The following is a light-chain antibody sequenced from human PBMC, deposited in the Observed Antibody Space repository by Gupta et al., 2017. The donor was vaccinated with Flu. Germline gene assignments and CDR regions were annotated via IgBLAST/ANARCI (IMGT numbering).Light chain of an antibody. J-gene: IGKJ4*01. V-gene: IGKV2-28*01. CDR2: LGS. CDR1: QSLLHSNGYNY. CDR3: RQRLHIPAS. Sequence: DVVMTQSPLSLPVTPGEPASISCRSSQSLLHSNGYNYLDWYLQKPGQSPQLLIYLGSNRASGVPDRFSGSASGTDFTLKISRVEAEDVGVYYCRQRLHIPASFGGGTKVEIK.